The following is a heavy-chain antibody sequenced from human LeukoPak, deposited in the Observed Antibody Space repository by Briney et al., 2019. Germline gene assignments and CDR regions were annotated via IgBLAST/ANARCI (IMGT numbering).Heavy chain of an antibody. V-gene: IGHV1-69*05. Sequence: SVKVSCKASGYTFTSYDISWVRQAPGQGLEWMGGIIPIFGTANYAQKFQGRVTITTDESTSTAYMELSSLRSEDTAVYYCARSHGSSSGPFGYWGQGTLVTVSS. D-gene: IGHD6-6*01. CDR3: ARSHGSSSGPFGY. CDR1: GYTFTSYD. CDR2: IIPIFGTA. J-gene: IGHJ4*02.